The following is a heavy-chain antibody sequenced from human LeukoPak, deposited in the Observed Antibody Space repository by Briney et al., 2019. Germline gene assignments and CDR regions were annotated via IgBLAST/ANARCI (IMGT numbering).Heavy chain of an antibody. Sequence: ASVKVSCKVSGYTLTELSMHWVRQAPGKGLEWMGGFDPEDGETIYAQKFQGRVTMTEDTSTDTAYMELRSLRSDDTAVYYCALVLAARRWFDPWGQGTLVTVSS. CDR2: FDPEDGET. CDR1: GYTLTELS. D-gene: IGHD6-6*01. J-gene: IGHJ5*02. CDR3: ALVLAARRWFDP. V-gene: IGHV1-24*01.